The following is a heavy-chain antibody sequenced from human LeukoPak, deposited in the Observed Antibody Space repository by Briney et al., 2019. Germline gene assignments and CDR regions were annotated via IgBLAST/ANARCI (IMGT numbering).Heavy chain of an antibody. CDR3: ARAFGYSYGRAFDY. CDR1: GFTFSGHW. V-gene: IGHV3-7*01. CDR2: MNGDGSQI. Sequence: GGSLRLSCAASGFTFSGHWMSWVRQAPAKGLEWVAHMNGDGSQIYYMDFVKGRFTISRDNAKNSLYLQMNGLRAEDTAVYYCARAFGYSYGRAFDYWGQGTLVTVSS. J-gene: IGHJ4*02. D-gene: IGHD5-18*01.